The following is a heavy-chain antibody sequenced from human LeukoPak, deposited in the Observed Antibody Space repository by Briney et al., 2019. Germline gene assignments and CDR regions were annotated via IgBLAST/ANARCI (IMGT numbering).Heavy chain of an antibody. Sequence: GGSLRLSCAASGFTFGSYGMSWVRQAPGKGLEWVSFITLNADRTSYADSVEGRFTISRDNPRNTLYMQMNSLRDEDTALYYCAIMHGYYDGSGYWVQWGQGTLVTVSS. CDR1: GFTFGSYG. CDR3: AIMHGYYDGSGYWVQ. D-gene: IGHD3-22*01. CDR2: ITLNADRT. J-gene: IGHJ1*01. V-gene: IGHV3-23*01.